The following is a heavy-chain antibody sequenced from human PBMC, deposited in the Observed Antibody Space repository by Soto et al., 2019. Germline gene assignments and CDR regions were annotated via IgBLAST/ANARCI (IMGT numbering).Heavy chain of an antibody. CDR1: GLTVSSNY. CDR3: ARHSSLHQPLFYGMDV. D-gene: IGHD2-2*01. J-gene: IGHJ6*02. Sequence: EVQLVESGGGLIQPGGSLRLSCAASGLTVSSNYMSWDRQAPGKELEWVSVMYSGGSTYYADSVKGRFIISRDNYKNTLYLQMDSLRVEDTAVYYCARHSSLHQPLFYGMDVWGQGTTVTVSS. V-gene: IGHV3-66*04. CDR2: MYSGGST.